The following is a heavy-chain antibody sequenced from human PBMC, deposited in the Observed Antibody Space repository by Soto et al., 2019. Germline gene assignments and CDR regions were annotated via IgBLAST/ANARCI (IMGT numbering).Heavy chain of an antibody. Sequence: QPQLQESGPGLVKPSETLSLTCTVSGGSISSSSYYWGWIRQPPGKGLEWIGSIYYSGSTYYNPSLKSRVTISVDTSKNQFSLKLSSVTAADTAVYFGAVTTGEVFDYWGQGTLVTVSS. CDR2: IYYSGST. CDR3: AVTTGEVFDY. CDR1: GGSISSSSYY. V-gene: IGHV4-39*01. J-gene: IGHJ4*02. D-gene: IGHD4-17*01.